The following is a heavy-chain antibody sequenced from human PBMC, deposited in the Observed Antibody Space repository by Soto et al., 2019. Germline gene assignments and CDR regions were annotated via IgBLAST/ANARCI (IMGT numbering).Heavy chain of an antibody. CDR1: GFTFSDYW. CDR3: ARDVSPGGRHDYRDGFDM. D-gene: IGHD3-16*01. CDR2: IKKDESRK. J-gene: IGHJ3*02. Sequence: EVQLVESGGGLVQPGESLRLSCAASGFTFSDYWMPWVRQAPGKGLEWVANIKKDESRKSYLDSVRGRFTISRDKARNSLYLQMDSLRAEDTALYYCARDVSPGGRHDYRDGFDMWGQGTMVTVSP. V-gene: IGHV3-7*05.